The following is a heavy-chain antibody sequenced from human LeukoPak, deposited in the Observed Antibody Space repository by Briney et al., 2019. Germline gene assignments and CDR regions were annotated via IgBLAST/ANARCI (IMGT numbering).Heavy chain of an antibody. Sequence: PGGSLRLSCAASGFTFSSYGMHWVRQAPGKGLEWVAFIRYDGSNKYYADSVKGRFTISRDNSKNTLYLQMNSLRAEDTAVYYCAKDGVGYGSGWDDYYYYYMDVWGKGTTVTVSS. V-gene: IGHV3-30*02. J-gene: IGHJ6*03. CDR1: GFTFSSYG. CDR2: IRYDGSNK. D-gene: IGHD6-19*01. CDR3: AKDGVGYGSGWDDYYYYYMDV.